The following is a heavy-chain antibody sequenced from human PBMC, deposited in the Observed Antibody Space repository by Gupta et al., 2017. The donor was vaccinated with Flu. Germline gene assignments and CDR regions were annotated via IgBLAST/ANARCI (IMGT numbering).Heavy chain of an antibody. CDR3: AAPAGGRFWGWGGSYGMDV. Sequence: ARGQRLEWIGWIVVGSGNTNYAQKFQERVTITRDMSTSTAYMELSSLRSEDTAVYYCAAPAGGRFWGWGGSYGMDVWGQGTTVTVSS. J-gene: IGHJ6*02. D-gene: IGHD3-3*01. V-gene: IGHV1-58*01. CDR2: IVVGSGNT.